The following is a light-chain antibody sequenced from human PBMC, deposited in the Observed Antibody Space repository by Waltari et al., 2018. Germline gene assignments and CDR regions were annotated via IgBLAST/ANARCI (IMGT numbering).Light chain of an antibody. J-gene: IGLJ2*01. CDR2: RNN. CDR3: QSYDSNLVL. Sequence: QSVLTQPPSVSGAPGQRVTISCTGSSSNIGAGFDVHWYQQLPGTAPKLLIYRNNCRPSGVPDRFSASKSGTTASLVITGRQAEDEADYYCQSYDSNLVLFGGGTKLTVL. V-gene: IGLV1-40*01. CDR1: SSNIGAGFD.